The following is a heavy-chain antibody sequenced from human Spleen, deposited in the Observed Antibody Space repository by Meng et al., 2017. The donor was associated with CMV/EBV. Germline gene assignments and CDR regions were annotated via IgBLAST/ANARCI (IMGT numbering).Heavy chain of an antibody. CDR1: GFTFSSYA. Sequence: GESLKISCAASGFTFSSYAMHWVRQAPGKGLEWVAVISYVGSNKYYADSVKGRFTISRDNSKNTLYLQMNSLRAEDTAVYYCARDTVYCSSTSCYEQNYYYYGMDVWGQGTTVTVSS. V-gene: IGHV3-30-3*01. CDR3: ARDTVYCSSTSCYEQNYYYYGMDV. CDR2: ISYVGSNK. D-gene: IGHD2-2*01. J-gene: IGHJ6*02.